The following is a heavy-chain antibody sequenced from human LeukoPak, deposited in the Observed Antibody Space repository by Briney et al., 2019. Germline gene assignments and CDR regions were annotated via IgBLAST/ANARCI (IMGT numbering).Heavy chain of an antibody. CDR3: TRVPYGDYWSSDY. D-gene: IGHD4-17*01. CDR2: IKHDEIEK. Sequence: GGSLRLSCAASGFTFNKYWMSWVRQAPGKGLEWVANIKHDEIEKYYVDSVKGRFTISRDNAKNSLFLQMNSLRVEDTAIYYCTRVPYGDYWSSDYWGQGTLVTVSS. J-gene: IGHJ4*02. CDR1: GFTFNKYW. V-gene: IGHV3-7*01.